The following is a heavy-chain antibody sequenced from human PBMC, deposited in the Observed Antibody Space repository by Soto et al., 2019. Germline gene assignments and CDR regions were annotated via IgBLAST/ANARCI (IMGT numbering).Heavy chain of an antibody. CDR2: ISGSGGST. CDR3: AKGRGYCTSTSCYVGSDY. J-gene: IGHJ4*02. CDR1: GFTFSSYA. Sequence: GGSLRLSCAASGFTFSSYAMSWVRQATGKGLEWVSAISGSGGSTYYADSVKGRFTISRDNSKNTLYLQMDSLRAEDTAVYYCAKGRGYCTSTSCYVGSDYWGQGT. D-gene: IGHD2-2*01. V-gene: IGHV3-23*01.